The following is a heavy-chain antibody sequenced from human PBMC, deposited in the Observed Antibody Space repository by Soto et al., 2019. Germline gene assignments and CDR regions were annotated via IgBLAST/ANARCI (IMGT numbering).Heavy chain of an antibody. Sequence: ASVKVSCKASGYTFTGYYMHWVRQAPGQGLEWMGWINPNSGGTNYAQKFQGWVTMTRDTSISTAYMELSRLRSDDTAVYYCARSESRYYYMDVWGKGTTVTVSS. V-gene: IGHV1-2*04. CDR1: GYTFTGYY. J-gene: IGHJ6*03. CDR3: ARSESRYYYMDV. CDR2: INPNSGGT.